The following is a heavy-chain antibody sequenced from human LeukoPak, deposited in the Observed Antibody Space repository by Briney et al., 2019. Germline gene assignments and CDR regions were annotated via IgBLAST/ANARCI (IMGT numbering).Heavy chain of an antibody. V-gene: IGHV4-38-2*02. CDR1: GYSISSGYY. D-gene: IGHD2-21*01. J-gene: IGHJ4*02. Sequence: SETLSLTCAVSGYSISSGYYWGWIRQPPGKGLEWIGSIYHSGSTYYNPSLKSRVTISVDTSKNQFSLKLSSVTAAVTAVYYCARDIQSAEGFDYWGQGTLVTVSS. CDR2: IYHSGST. CDR3: ARDIQSAEGFDY.